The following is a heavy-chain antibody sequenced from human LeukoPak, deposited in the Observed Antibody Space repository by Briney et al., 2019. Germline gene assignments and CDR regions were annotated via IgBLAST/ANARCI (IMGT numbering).Heavy chain of an antibody. CDR3: ARDHSMARQWLVEAFDI. CDR1: GYTFTNYG. J-gene: IGHJ3*02. V-gene: IGHV1-18*01. CDR2: ISADNGNT. D-gene: IGHD6-19*01. Sequence: ASVKVSCKASGYTFTNYGVSWVRQAPGQGLEWMGWISADNGNTNYAQKRQGRVTMTTDTSTSTAYMELRSLRSDDTAVYYCARDHSMARQWLVEAFDIWGQGTMVTVSS.